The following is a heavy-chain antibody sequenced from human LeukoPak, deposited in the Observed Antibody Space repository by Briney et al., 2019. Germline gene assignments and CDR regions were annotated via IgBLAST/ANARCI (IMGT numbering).Heavy chain of an antibody. D-gene: IGHD4-17*01. CDR1: GYSFTSYW. CDR2: IYPGDSDT. CDR3: ARRRLGTTVTYYFDY. V-gene: IGHV5-51*01. Sequence: GESLKISCKGSGYSFTSYWIGWVRQMPGKGLEWMGIIYPGDSDTRYSPSFQGQVTISADKSISTAYLQWSSLKASDTAMYYCARRRLGTTVTYYFDYWGQGTLVTVSS. J-gene: IGHJ4*02.